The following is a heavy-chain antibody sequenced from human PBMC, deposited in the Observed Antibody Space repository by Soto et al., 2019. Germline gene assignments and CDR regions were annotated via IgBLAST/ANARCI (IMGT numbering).Heavy chain of an antibody. CDR3: ARCYGSGTSYYCYYGMDV. CDR2: IYHSGST. J-gene: IGHJ6*01. V-gene: IGHV4-4*02. Sequence: PSETLSLTCAVSGGSISSSNWWSWVRQPPGKGLEWIGGIYHSGSTNYNPSLKSRVTISVDKSKNQFSLKLSSVTAADTAVYYCARCYGSGTSYYCYYGMDVWGQGTPVTV. CDR1: GGSISSSNW. D-gene: IGHD3-10*01.